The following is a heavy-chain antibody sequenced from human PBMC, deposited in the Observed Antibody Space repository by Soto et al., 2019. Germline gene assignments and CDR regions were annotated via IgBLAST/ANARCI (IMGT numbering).Heavy chain of an antibody. CDR2: IDPSDSYT. CDR1: GYSFTSYW. CDR3: ARRSYYDSSGANDAFEL. D-gene: IGHD3-22*01. J-gene: IGHJ3*01. Sequence: GESLNISCKGSGYSFTSYWISWVRQMPGKGLEWMGRIDPSDSYTNYSPSFQGHVTISADKSISTAYLQWSSLKASDTAMYYCARRSYYDSSGANDAFELWGQGTMVTDSS. V-gene: IGHV5-10-1*01.